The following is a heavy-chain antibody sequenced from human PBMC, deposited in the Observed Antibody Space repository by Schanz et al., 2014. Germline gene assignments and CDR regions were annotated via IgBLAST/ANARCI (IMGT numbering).Heavy chain of an antibody. CDR2: INPNSGDT. CDR3: ARLSVAGRPHVNYWYFDL. J-gene: IGHJ2*01. D-gene: IGHD6-19*01. CDR1: GYTFTNYG. V-gene: IGHV1-2*04. Sequence: QVQLVQSGAEVKKPGASVGVSCKASGYTFTNYGVTWVRQAPGQGLEWMGWINPNSGDTNYAQKFQGWVTMTRDTSISTAYMEVSRLKSDDTAVYYCARLSVAGRPHVNYWYFDLWGRGTLVTVSS.